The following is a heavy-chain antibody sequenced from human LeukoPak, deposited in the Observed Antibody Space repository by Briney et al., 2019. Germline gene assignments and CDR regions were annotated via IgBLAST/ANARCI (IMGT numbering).Heavy chain of an antibody. Sequence: SVKVSCKASGGTFSSYAISWVRQAPGQGLEWMGGIIPIFGTASYAQKFQDRVTITTDESTSTAYMELSSLRSEDTAVYYCARVHYYGSGSSNWFDPWGQGTLVTVSS. CDR3: ARVHYYGSGSSNWFDP. CDR2: IIPIFGTA. V-gene: IGHV1-69*05. J-gene: IGHJ5*02. CDR1: GGTFSSYA. D-gene: IGHD3-10*01.